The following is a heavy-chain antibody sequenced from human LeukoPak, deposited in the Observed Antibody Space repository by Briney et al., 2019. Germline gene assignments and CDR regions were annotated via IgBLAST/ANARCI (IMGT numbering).Heavy chain of an antibody. J-gene: IGHJ4*02. CDR2: MNPNSGNT. Sequence: ASVKVSCKASGYTFTSYDINWVRQATGQGLEWMGWMNPNSGNTGYAQKFRGRVTITADKSTRTAYMELSSLRSEDTAVYYCARDNDSRDPPHFDYWGQGTLVTVSS. V-gene: IGHV1-8*03. CDR3: ARDNDSRDPPHFDY. D-gene: IGHD3-16*01. CDR1: GYTFTSYD.